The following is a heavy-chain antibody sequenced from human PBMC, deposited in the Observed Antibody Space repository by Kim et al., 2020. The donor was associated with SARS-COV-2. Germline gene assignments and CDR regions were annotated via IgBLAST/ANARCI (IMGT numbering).Heavy chain of an antibody. V-gene: IGHV3-30*07. J-gene: IGHJ4*02. Sequence: SVKDRFTVSRDNSKNTLYLQMNSLRAEDTAIYYCARRSLKILERTYYFDSWGQGTLVTVSS. D-gene: IGHD3-3*01. CDR3: ARRSLKILERTYYFDS.